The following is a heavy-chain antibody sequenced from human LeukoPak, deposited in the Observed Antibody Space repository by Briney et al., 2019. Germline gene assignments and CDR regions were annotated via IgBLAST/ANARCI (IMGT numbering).Heavy chain of an antibody. J-gene: IGHJ6*02. CDR2: ISSSGSTI. CDR3: AREAYDFWSGSIYGMDV. V-gene: IGHV3-48*03. Sequence: QPGGSLRLSCAASGFTFSSYEMNWVRQVPGKGLEWVSYISSSGSTIYYADSVKGRFTISRDNAKNSLYLQMNSLRAEDTAVYYCAREAYDFWSGSIYGMDVWGQGTTVTVSS. CDR1: GFTFSSYE. D-gene: IGHD3-3*01.